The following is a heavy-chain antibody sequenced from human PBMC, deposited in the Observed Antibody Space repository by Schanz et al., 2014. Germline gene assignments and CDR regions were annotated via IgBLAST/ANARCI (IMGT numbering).Heavy chain of an antibody. D-gene: IGHD4-17*01. Sequence: QVQLVESGGDVVQPGRSLRLSCAAAGFTFSSYGMHWVRQAPGKGLEWVAVIWDAGNNKYYADSVKGRATISRDTSKSIMYIQMNSLRAKDPPLYYCAKDPHKDYGGKPQTLDIWGQGTMVTVSS. V-gene: IGHV3-33*06. CDR2: IWDAGNNK. CDR3: AKDPHKDYGGKPQTLDI. J-gene: IGHJ3*02. CDR1: GFTFSSYG.